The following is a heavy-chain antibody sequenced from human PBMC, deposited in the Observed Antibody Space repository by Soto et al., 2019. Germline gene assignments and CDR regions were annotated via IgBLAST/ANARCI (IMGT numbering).Heavy chain of an antibody. D-gene: IGHD3-3*01. V-gene: IGHV1-46*01. CDR3: ARAPLDFWSGYYRYGMDV. CDR1: GYTFTSYY. Sequence: QVQLVQSGAEVKKPGASVKVSCKASGYTFTSYYMHWVRQAPGQGLEWMGIINPSGGSTSYAQKFQGRVTMTRDTSTSTVYMGLSGLRSEDTAVYYCARAPLDFWSGYYRYGMDVWGQGTTVTVSS. CDR2: INPSGGST. J-gene: IGHJ6*02.